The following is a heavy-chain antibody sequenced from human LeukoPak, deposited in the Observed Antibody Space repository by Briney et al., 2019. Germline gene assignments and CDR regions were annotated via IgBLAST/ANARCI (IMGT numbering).Heavy chain of an antibody. J-gene: IGHJ5*02. Sequence: GGSLRLSCAASGFTFSSYGMHWVRQAPGKGLEWVAVIWYDGSKTYYADSVKGRFTISRDNSKNTLYLQMSSLRADDTAVYYCGTYSTGRFHPWGQGTLVTVSS. V-gene: IGHV3-33*01. D-gene: IGHD6-19*01. CDR1: GFTFSSYG. CDR3: GTYSTGRFHP. CDR2: IWYDGSKT.